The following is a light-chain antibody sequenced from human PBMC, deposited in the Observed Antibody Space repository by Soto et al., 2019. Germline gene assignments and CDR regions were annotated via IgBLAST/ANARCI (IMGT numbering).Light chain of an antibody. Sequence: SYELTQPPSVSVSPGQTATITCSGDKLGDKYASWYQQQPGQSPVLVIYQDTKRPSGIPERFSGSNSGNTATLTISGTQAMDEADYYCQTWDSTTYYVFGTGTKGTVL. CDR3: QTWDSTTYYV. CDR2: QDT. CDR1: KLGDKY. V-gene: IGLV3-1*01. J-gene: IGLJ1*01.